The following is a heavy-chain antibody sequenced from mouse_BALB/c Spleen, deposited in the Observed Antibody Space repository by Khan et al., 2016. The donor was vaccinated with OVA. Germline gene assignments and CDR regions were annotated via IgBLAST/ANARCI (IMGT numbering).Heavy chain of an antibody. CDR3: ASHLTGSFAY. J-gene: IGHJ3*01. CDR1: GFTFSNYG. D-gene: IGHD4-1*01. CDR2: INSDSTYT. Sequence: EVELVESGGDLVKPGGSLKLSCAASGFTFSNYGMSWVRQIPDKRLEWVATINSDSTYTYYPDSVKGRFTISRNNAKNTLYLEMSSLKSEDTAMYYCASHLTGSFAYWGQGTLVTVSA. V-gene: IGHV5-6*01.